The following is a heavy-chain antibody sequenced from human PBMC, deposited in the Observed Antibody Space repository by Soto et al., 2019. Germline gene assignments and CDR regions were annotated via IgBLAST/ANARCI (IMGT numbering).Heavy chain of an antibody. CDR1: NGSFSGYD. Sequence: LDTLTLTCAIYNGSFSGYDWSWIRQPPGKGLEWIGEINHSGSTNYNPSLKSRVTISVDTSKNQFSLKLSSVTAADTAVYYCARVSGIYYYGMDVWGQGTTVT. D-gene: IGHD3-10*01. J-gene: IGHJ6*02. CDR3: ARVSGIYYYGMDV. V-gene: IGHV4-34*01. CDR2: INHSGST.